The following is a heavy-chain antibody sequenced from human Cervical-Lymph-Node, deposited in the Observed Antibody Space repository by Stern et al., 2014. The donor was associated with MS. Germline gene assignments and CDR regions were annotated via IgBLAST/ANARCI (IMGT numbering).Heavy chain of an antibody. V-gene: IGHV1-69*01. CDR3: ATRRSIYGGNSYYYYGMDV. CDR1: GGTFSSYA. CDR2: IIPIFGTA. Sequence: QVQLVESGAEVKKPGSSVKVSCKASGGTFSSYAISWVRQAPGQGLERMGGIIPIFGTANYAQKFQGRVTIPGGEPPSTAYRGLSSWISGDPRVYSWATRRSIYGGNSYYYYGMDVWGQGTTVTVSS. J-gene: IGHJ6*02. D-gene: IGHD4-23*01.